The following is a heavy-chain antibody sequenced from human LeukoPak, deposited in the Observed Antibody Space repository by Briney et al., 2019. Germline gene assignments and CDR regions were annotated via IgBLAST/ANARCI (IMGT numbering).Heavy chain of an antibody. CDR3: ASLISGDYTLYYFDY. V-gene: IGHV4-34*01. Sequence: PSETLSLTCAVYGGSFRGYYWSWIRQPPGKGLEWIGEINHSGSTNYNPSLKSRVTISVDTSKNQFSLKLSSVTAADTAVYYCASLISGDYTLYYFDYWGQGTLVTVSS. CDR2: INHSGST. D-gene: IGHD4-17*01. J-gene: IGHJ4*02. CDR1: GGSFRGYY.